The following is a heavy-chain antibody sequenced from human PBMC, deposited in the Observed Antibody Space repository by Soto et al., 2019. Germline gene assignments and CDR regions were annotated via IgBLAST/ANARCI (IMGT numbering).Heavy chain of an antibody. CDR2: INTGTDNT. V-gene: IGHV1-3*04. Sequence: GASVKVSCKASGYTFTDYAIHWVRQAPGQRLEWMGWINTGTDNTKYSQKFQGRVTMTTDTSTNTAFLELSSLKSDDTAIYYCARDRLRGYDSSGFYSWGQGTMVTVSS. D-gene: IGHD3-22*01. CDR1: GYTFTDYA. J-gene: IGHJ4*02. CDR3: ARDRLRGYDSSGFYS.